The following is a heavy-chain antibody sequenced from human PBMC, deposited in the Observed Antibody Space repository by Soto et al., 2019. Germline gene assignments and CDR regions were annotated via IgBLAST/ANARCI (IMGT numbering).Heavy chain of an antibody. CDR3: ANDVSGPAIWFYYGMDV. CDR1: GFSVTSA. J-gene: IGHJ6*02. CDR2: IWYDGNHK. D-gene: IGHD3-3*01. V-gene: IGHV3-33*06. Sequence: HPGGSLRLSCVASGFSVTSAMHWVRQAPGKGLEWVATIWYDGNHKYYADSVKGRFTISRDYSRRTFYLQMDSLGGEDTAVYYCANDVSGPAIWFYYGMDVWGQGTTVTVSS.